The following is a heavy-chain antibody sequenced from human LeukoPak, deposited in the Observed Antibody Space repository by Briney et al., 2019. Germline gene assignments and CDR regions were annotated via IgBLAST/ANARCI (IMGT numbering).Heavy chain of an antibody. CDR2: IIPIFGTA. Sequence: SVKVSCKASGGTFSSYAISWVRQAPGQGLEWMGRIIPIFGTANYAQKFQGRVTITTDESTSTAYMELSSLRSEDTAAYYCARYYCSGGSCYPYDAFDIWGQGTMVTVSS. CDR1: GGTFSSYA. J-gene: IGHJ3*02. V-gene: IGHV1-69*05. D-gene: IGHD2-15*01. CDR3: ARYYCSGGSCYPYDAFDI.